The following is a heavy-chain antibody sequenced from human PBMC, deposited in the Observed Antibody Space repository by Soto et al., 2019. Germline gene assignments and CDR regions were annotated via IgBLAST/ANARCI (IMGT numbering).Heavy chain of an antibody. Sequence: SETLSLTCTVSGGSISSYYWSWIRQPPGKGLEWIRYIYYSGSTNYNPSLKSRVTISVDTSKNQFSLKLSSVTAADTAVYYCARYYSSGWYGLFDYWGQGTLVTVSS. D-gene: IGHD6-19*01. CDR2: IYYSGST. J-gene: IGHJ4*02. CDR3: ARYYSSGWYGLFDY. CDR1: GGSISSYY. V-gene: IGHV4-59*01.